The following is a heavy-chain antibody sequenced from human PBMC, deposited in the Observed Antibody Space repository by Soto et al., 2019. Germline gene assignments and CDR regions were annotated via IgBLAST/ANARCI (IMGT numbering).Heavy chain of an antibody. D-gene: IGHD3-22*01. V-gene: IGHV3-23*01. CDR3: AKDTWGTYYDSSGYPGY. J-gene: IGHJ4*02. CDR1: GFTFSSNA. CDR2: TSGSGGST. Sequence: PGGSLRLSCAASGFTFSSNAMSWVRQAPGKGLEWVSATSGSGGSTYYADSVKGRFTISRDNSKNTLYLQMNSLRAEDTAVYYCAKDTWGTYYDSSGYPGYWGQGTLVTVSS.